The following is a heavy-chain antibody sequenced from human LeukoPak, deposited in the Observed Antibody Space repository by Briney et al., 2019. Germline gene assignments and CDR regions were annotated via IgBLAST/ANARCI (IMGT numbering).Heavy chain of an antibody. D-gene: IGHD2-2*01. Sequence: SETLSLTCAVYGVSFSGYYWSWIRQPPGKGLEWIGEINHSGSTNYNPSLKSRVTISVDTSKNQFSLKLSSVTAADTAVYYCARSPWTSYDYWGQGTLVTVSS. CDR3: ARSPWTSYDY. CDR2: INHSGST. CDR1: GVSFSGYY. V-gene: IGHV4-34*01. J-gene: IGHJ4*02.